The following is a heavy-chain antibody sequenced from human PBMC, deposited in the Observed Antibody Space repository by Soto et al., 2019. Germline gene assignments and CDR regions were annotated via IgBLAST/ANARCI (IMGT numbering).Heavy chain of an antibody. J-gene: IGHJ4*02. D-gene: IGHD6-6*01. Sequence: ASVKVSCKASGGTFSSYTISWVRQAPGQGLEWMGRIIPILGIANYAQKFQGRVTITADKSTSTAYMELSSLRSEDTAVYYCAREASPPSYSSSSLLDYWGQGTLVTVSS. CDR2: IIPILGIA. V-gene: IGHV1-69*04. CDR3: AREASPPSYSSSSLLDY. CDR1: GGTFSSYT.